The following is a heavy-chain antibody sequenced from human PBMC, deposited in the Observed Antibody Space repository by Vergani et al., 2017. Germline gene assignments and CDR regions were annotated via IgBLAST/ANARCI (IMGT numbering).Heavy chain of an antibody. CDR2: ISWDGGST. D-gene: IGHD3-10*01. CDR3: ASPGYSGHY. V-gene: IGHV3-43*01. CDR1: GFTFDDYT. Sequence: EVQLVESGGVVVQPGGSLRLSCAASGFTFDDYTMHWVRQAPGKGLEWVSLISWDGGSTYYADSVKGRFTISRDNSKNSLYLQMNSLRTEDTALYYCASPGYSGHYWGQGTLVTVSS. J-gene: IGHJ4*02.